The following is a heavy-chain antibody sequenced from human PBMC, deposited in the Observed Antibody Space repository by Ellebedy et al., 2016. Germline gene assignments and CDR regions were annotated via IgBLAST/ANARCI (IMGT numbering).Heavy chain of an antibody. V-gene: IGHV3-64D*06. CDR2: ISSNGGST. J-gene: IGHJ6*02. CDR1: GFTFSSYA. D-gene: IGHD3-10*01. Sequence: GESLKISCSASGFTFSSYAMHWVRQAPGKGLEYVSAISSNGGSTYYADSVKGRFTISRDNSKNTLYLQMSSLRAEDTAVYYCVKDYYGSGPPSGMDVWGQGTTVTVSS. CDR3: VKDYYGSGPPSGMDV.